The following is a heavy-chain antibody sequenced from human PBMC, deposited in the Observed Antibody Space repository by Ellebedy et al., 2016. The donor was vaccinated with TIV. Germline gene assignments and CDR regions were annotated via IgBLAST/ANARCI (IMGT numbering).Heavy chain of an antibody. V-gene: IGHV4-30-4*01. CDR2: IYYSGST. J-gene: IGHJ4*02. CDR1: GGSISSGDYY. D-gene: IGHD5-18*01. Sequence: SETLSLTCTVSGGSISSGDYYWSWIRQPPGKGLEWIGYIYYSGSTYYNPSLKSRVTISVDTSKNQFSLKLSSVTAADTAVYYCARESGYSYGYGAYYFDYWGQGTLVTVSS. CDR3: ARESGYSYGYGAYYFDY.